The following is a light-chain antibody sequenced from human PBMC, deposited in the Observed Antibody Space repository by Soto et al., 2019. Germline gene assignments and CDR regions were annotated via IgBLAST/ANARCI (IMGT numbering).Light chain of an antibody. CDR2: DAS. CDR1: QSVSSSS. J-gene: IGKJ2*01. Sequence: EIVLTQSPGTLSLSPGERATLSCRASQSVSSSSLSWYQQKPRQAPRLLLFDASSPTTDIPDRFSCSGSGTDFAFTISRLKPEDYAVSYYQQHGSSTPKHTFGQGTKLEIK. V-gene: IGKV3-20*01. CDR3: QQHGSSTPKHT.